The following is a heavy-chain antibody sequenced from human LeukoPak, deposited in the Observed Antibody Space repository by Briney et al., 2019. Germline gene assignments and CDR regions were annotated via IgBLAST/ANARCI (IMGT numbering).Heavy chain of an antibody. D-gene: IGHD4-17*01. J-gene: IGHJ6*02. CDR2: INHSGST. V-gene: IGHV4-34*01. CDR1: GGSFSGYY. Sequence: PSETLSLTCAVYGGSFSGYYWSWIRQPPGKGLEWIGEINHSGSTNYNPSLKSRVTISVDTSKNQFSLKLSSVTAADTAVYYCARALVDYGHYYYGMDVWGQGTTVTVSS. CDR3: ARALVDYGHYYYGMDV.